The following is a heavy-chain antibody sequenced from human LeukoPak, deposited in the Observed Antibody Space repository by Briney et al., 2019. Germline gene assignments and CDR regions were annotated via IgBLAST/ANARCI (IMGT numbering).Heavy chain of an antibody. CDR3: ARDGGYCSGVTCYNHYYYMDV. J-gene: IGHJ6*03. V-gene: IGHV4-38-2*02. CDR1: GYSISGGYY. Sequence: KASETLSLTCSVSGYSISGGYYWGWIRQPPGKGLEWIGSLYHSGGTYYNPSLKSRITISVDTSKNLFSLKLTSVTAADTAVYYCARDGGYCSGVTCYNHYYYMDVWGKGTTVTISS. D-gene: IGHD2-15*01. CDR2: LYHSGGT.